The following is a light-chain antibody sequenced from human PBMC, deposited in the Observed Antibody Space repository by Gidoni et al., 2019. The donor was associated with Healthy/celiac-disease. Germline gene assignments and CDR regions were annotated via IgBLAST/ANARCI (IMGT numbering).Light chain of an antibody. Sequence: QSPLTQPASVSGSPGPSITISCTGTSSDVGSYNLVSWYQQHPGKAPKLMIYEGSKRPSGVSNRFSGSKSGNTASLTISGLQAEDEADYYCCSDAGSSTFFFGGGTKLTVL. CDR3: CSDAGSSTFF. V-gene: IGLV2-23*03. J-gene: IGLJ2*01. CDR1: SSDVGSYNL. CDR2: EGS.